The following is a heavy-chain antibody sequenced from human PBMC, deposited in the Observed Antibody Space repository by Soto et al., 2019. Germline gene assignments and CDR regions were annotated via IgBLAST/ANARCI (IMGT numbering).Heavy chain of an antibody. D-gene: IGHD4-17*01. CDR2: INAGNGNT. J-gene: IGHJ6*03. CDR1: GYTFTTHD. Sequence: ASVKVSCKASGYTFTTHDMHWVRQAPGQRLEWMGWINAGNGNTKYSQKFQGRVTITRDTSASTSYMELSSLTSEDTAVYYCARDGYGDYFKYYYYYMDVWGKGTTVTVSS. CDR3: ARDGYGDYFKYYYYYMDV. V-gene: IGHV1-3*01.